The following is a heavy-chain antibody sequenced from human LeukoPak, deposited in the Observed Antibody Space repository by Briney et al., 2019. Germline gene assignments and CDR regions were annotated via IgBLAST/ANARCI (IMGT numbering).Heavy chain of an antibody. Sequence: GGSLRLSCAASGFTVSSYYMSWVRQAPGKGLEWVAVIYSGCSTYYADSVMGRFAISRGNSKNTLYLPVNSLRGEDTAVYYCAKDRVYYGSGSYYYMDVWGKGTTVTVSS. J-gene: IGHJ6*03. CDR3: AKDRVYYGSGSYYYMDV. CDR1: GFTVSSYY. V-gene: IGHV3-53*05. CDR2: IYSGCST. D-gene: IGHD3-10*01.